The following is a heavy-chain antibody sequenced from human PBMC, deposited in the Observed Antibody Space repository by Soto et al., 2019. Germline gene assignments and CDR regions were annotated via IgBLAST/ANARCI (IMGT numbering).Heavy chain of an antibody. CDR3: ARGTHDYDILTGYYMGYYYYGMDV. D-gene: IGHD3-9*01. V-gene: IGHV4-59*01. CDR1: GGSISSYY. J-gene: IGHJ6*02. CDR2: IYYSGST. Sequence: QVQLQESGPGLVKPSETLSLTCTVSGGSISSYYWSWIRQPPGKGLEWIGYIYYSGSTNYNPSLKSRVTIAVDTSKNQFSLKLSSVTAADTAVYYCARGTHDYDILTGYYMGYYYYGMDVWGQGTTVTVSS.